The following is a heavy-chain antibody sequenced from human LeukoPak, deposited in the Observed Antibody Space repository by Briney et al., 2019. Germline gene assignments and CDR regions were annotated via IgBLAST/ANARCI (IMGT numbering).Heavy chain of an antibody. J-gene: IGHJ4*02. Sequence: SQTLSLTCTVSGGSISSGDYYWSWICQPPGKGLEWIGYIYYSGSTYYNPSLKSRVTISVDTSKNQFSLKLSSVTAADTAVYYCARGGEPGAPFDYWGQGTLVTVSS. CDR2: IYYSGST. V-gene: IGHV4-30-4*01. D-gene: IGHD2-21*01. CDR3: ARGGEPGAPFDY. CDR1: GGSISSGDYY.